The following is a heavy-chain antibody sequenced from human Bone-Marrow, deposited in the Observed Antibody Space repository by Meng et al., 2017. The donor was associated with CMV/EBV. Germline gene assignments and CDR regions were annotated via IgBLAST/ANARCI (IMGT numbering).Heavy chain of an antibody. D-gene: IGHD1-26*01. V-gene: IGHV3-33*01. CDR2: IWYDGSNK. CDR3: ARVFSPPLGAHFYYGMDV. J-gene: IGHJ6*02. Sequence: GESLKISCAASGFTFCSYGMHWVRQAPGKGLEWVAVIWYDGSNKYYADSVKGRFTISRDNSKNTLYLQTNSLRAEDTAVYYCARVFSPPLGAHFYYGMDVWGQGTTVTVSS. CDR1: GFTFCSYG.